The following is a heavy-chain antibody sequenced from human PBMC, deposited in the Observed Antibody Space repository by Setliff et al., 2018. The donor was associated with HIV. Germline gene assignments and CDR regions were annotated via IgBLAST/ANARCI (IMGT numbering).Heavy chain of an antibody. D-gene: IGHD2-2*01. CDR1: GFTFSSYG. CDR3: ARDRGEYCSTTSCPFGY. V-gene: IGHV3-48*04. CDR2: ISGSSTTI. J-gene: IGHJ4*02. Sequence: GESLTISCAASGFTFSSYGMTWVRQAPGKGLEWVSYISGSSTTIYYADSVKGRFTISRDNAKNSLFLQMNTLRAEDTAVYYCARDRGEYCSTTSCPFGYWGQGTLVTVSS.